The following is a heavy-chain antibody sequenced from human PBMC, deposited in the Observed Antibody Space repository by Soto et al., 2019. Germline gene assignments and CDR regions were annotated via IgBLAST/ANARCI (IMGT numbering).Heavy chain of an antibody. V-gene: IGHV2-5*02. D-gene: IGHD3-3*01. J-gene: IGHJ1*01. CDR1: GFSLSTGDVG. CDR2: TYWDDDN. CDR3: AQSSSGAYPEYFRH. Sequence: QITLKESGPALVRPTQTLALTCTFSGFSLSTGDVGVAGIRQPPGKSLEWLALTYWDDDNRYRPPLRSRLTITKDTAKNQVVLTMTNMDPVDTATYYWAQSSSGAYPEYFRHWGQGTLVTVSS.